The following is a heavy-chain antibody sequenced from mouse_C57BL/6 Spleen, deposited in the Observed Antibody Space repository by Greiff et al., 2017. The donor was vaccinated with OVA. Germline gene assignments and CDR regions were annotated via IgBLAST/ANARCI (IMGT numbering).Heavy chain of an antibody. V-gene: IGHV1-54*01. Sequence: QVQLQQSGAELVRPGTSVKVSCKASGYAFTNYLIEWVKQRPGQGLEWIGVINPGSGGTNYNEKFKGKATLTADKSSSTAYMQLSSLTSEDSAVYFCARNPYGKGFAYWGQGTLVTVSA. J-gene: IGHJ3*01. CDR1: GYAFTNYL. CDR3: ARNPYGKGFAY. D-gene: IGHD2-1*01. CDR2: INPGSGGT.